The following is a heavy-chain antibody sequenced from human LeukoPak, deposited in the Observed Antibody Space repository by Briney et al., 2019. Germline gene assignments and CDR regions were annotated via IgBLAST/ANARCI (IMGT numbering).Heavy chain of an antibody. Sequence: GGSLRLSCAASGFTFSSYAMSWVRQAPGKGLEWVSGISGSGGSTYYADSVKGRFTISRDNSKNTLYLQMNSLRAEDTAVYYCAEREEGITIFGVVTPNWFDPWGQGTLVTVSS. D-gene: IGHD3-3*01. CDR1: GFTFSSYA. J-gene: IGHJ5*02. V-gene: IGHV3-23*01. CDR3: AEREEGITIFGVVTPNWFDP. CDR2: ISGSGGST.